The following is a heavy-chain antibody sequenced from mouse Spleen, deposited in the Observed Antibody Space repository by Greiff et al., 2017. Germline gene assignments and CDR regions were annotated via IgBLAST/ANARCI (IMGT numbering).Heavy chain of an antibody. CDR3: TKPDSSGYLFAY. Sequence: VQLQQPGAELVKPGASVKLSCKASGYTFTSYYMYWVKQRPGQGLEWIGGINPSNGGTNFNEKFKSKATLTVDKSSSTAYMQLSSLTSEDSAVYYCTKPDSSGYLFAYWGQGTLVTVSA. J-gene: IGHJ3*01. CDR2: INPSNGGT. V-gene: IGHV1S16*01. D-gene: IGHD3-2*01. CDR1: GYTFTSYY.